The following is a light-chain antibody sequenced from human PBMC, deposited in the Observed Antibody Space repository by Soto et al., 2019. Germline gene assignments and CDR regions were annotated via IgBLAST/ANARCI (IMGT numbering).Light chain of an antibody. Sequence: EIVMTQSPATLSVSRGERATLSCRANQAISSNLAWYQQKPGQAPRLLIYGASTRATGIPDRFSGSGSGTDFTLTISSLEPEDFAVYFCQQRSSITFGQGTRLEIK. CDR1: QAISSN. V-gene: IGKV3-15*01. CDR3: QQRSSIT. CDR2: GAS. J-gene: IGKJ5*01.